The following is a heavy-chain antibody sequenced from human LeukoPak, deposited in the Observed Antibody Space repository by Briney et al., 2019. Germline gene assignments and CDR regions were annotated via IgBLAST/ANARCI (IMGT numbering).Heavy chain of an antibody. CDR1: GFTFSTYS. Sequence: GGSLRLSCAASGFTFSTYSMNWVRQAPGKGLEWVSYIRSSSSTIYYADSVKGRFTISRDNAKNSLYLQMNSLRAEDTAVYYCARTLGYCSSTSCFFDYWGQGTLVTVSS. CDR2: IRSSSSTI. CDR3: ARTLGYCSSTSCFFDY. V-gene: IGHV3-48*04. J-gene: IGHJ4*02. D-gene: IGHD2-2*01.